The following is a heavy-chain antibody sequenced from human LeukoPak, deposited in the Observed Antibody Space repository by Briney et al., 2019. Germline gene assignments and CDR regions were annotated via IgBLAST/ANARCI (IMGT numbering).Heavy chain of an antibody. V-gene: IGHV3-74*01. CDR2: IFTDGSTT. D-gene: IGHD2-21*02. CDR3: ARELPREVTLDY. Sequence: GGSLRLSCVASEFNFFSYGMQWVRQAPGKGLVWVSRIFTDGSTTSYADSVKGRFTISRDNAKNPLYLQMKSLRAEDTAVCYCARELPREVTLDYWGQGTLVTVSP. CDR1: EFNFFSYG. J-gene: IGHJ4*01.